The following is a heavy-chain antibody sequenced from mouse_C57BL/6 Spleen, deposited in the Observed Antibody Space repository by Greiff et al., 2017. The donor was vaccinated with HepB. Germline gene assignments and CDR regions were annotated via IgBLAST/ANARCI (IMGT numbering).Heavy chain of an antibody. D-gene: IGHD2-14*01. V-gene: IGHV1-82*01. CDR3: AIGLRPFDY. CDR2: IYPGDGDT. CDR1: GYAFSSSW. Sequence: QVQLQQSGPELVKPGASVKISCKASGYAFSSSWMNWVKQRPGKGLEWIGRIYPGDGDTNYNGKFKGKATLTADKSSNTAYLQLSSLTSEDTAIYYCAIGLRPFDYWGQGTTLTVSS. J-gene: IGHJ2*01.